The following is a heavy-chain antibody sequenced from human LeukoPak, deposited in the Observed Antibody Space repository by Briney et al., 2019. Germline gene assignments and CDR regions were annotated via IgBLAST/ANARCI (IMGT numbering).Heavy chain of an antibody. D-gene: IGHD2-15*01. CDR3: ARGDIVVVVAATETGWFDP. CDR2: IYYSGST. CDR1: GGSISSYY. V-gene: IGHV4-59*01. J-gene: IGHJ5*02. Sequence: SETLSLTCTVSGGSISSYYWSWLRQPPGKGLEWIGYIYYSGSTNYNPSLKSRVTISVDTSKNQFSLKLSSVTAADTAVYYCARGDIVVVVAATETGWFDPWGQGTLVTVSS.